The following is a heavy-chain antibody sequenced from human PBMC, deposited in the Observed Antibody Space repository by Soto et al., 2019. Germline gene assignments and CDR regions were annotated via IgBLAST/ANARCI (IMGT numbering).Heavy chain of an antibody. CDR3: ARAAYSSGWFLHYYYYMDV. J-gene: IGHJ6*03. D-gene: IGHD6-19*01. Sequence: GGSLRLSCAASGFTFSSYDMHWVRQATGKGLEWVSAIGTAGDTYYPGSVKGRFTISRENAKNSLYLQMNSLRAGDTAVYYCARAAYSSGWFLHYYYYMDVWGKGTTVTVSS. CDR2: IGTAGDT. CDR1: GFTFSSYD. V-gene: IGHV3-13*01.